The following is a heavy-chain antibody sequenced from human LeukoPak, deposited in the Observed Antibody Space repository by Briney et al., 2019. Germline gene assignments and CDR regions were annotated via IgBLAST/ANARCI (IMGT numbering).Heavy chain of an antibody. J-gene: IGHJ4*02. V-gene: IGHV4-59*01. CDR2: IYYGGST. Sequence: KTSETLSLTCTVSGGPITSYYWSWIRQPPGKGLEWMGYIYYGGSTNSNPSLKSRLTMSLDTAQNQISLKLKSVTAADTAVYYCARDHNGYTGRYHFDYWGQGAQVTVSS. CDR1: GGPITSYY. CDR3: ARDHNGYTGRYHFDY. D-gene: IGHD1-26*01.